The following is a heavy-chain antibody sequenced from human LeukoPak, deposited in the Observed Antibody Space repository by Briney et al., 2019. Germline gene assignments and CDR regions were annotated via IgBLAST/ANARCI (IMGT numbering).Heavy chain of an antibody. CDR2: FNPIFGTA. CDR3: ASKQSNWNYVYDAFDI. D-gene: IGHD1-7*01. Sequence: ASLKVSCTASGCTISSYASIWVRQDPGQGLEWMGGFNPIFGTANYAQKFQGRVTITADESTSTAYMELSSLRSEDTAVYYCASKQSNWNYVYDAFDIWGQGTMVTVSS. J-gene: IGHJ3*02. V-gene: IGHV1-69*13. CDR1: GCTISSYA.